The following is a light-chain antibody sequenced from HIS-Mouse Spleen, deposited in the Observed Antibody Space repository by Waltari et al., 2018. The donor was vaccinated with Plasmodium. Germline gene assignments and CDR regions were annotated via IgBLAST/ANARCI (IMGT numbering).Light chain of an antibody. Sequence: SYDLPQPPSVSVSPGQTARITCSGDALPTKYAYWYQQKSGQAPVLVIYEDSKRPSGIPERFSGSSSGTMATLTISGAQVEDEADYYCYSTDSSGNHRVFGGGTKLTVL. CDR1: ALPTKY. V-gene: IGLV3-10*01. CDR2: EDS. CDR3: YSTDSSGNHRV. J-gene: IGLJ3*02.